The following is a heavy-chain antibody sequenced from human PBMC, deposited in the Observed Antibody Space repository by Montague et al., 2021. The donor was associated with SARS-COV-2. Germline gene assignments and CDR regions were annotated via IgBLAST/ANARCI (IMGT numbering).Heavy chain of an antibody. V-gene: IGHV4-39*01. J-gene: IGHJ4*02. CDR2: IHSSGST. CDR3: ARRLGGSGWLDY. D-gene: IGHD6-25*01. Sequence: LVKPTQTLTLTCTFSGFSLSTTGVAVGWIRQPPGKGLEWIGNIHSSGSTYYKSRVTISVDTSKNQFSLKVTSVTAADTAVYYCARRLGGSGWLDYWGQGTLVTVSS. CDR1: GFSLSTTGVA.